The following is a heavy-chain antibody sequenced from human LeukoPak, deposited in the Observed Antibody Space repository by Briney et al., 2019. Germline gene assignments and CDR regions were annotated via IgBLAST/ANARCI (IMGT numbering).Heavy chain of an antibody. J-gene: IGHJ4*02. CDR3: ARVSLYYYGSGSYYRQYYFDY. CDR1: GFTFSSYW. Sequence: PGGSLRLSCAASGFTFSSYWMHWVRQAPGKGLVWVSRINSDGSSTSYADSVKGRFTISRDNAKNTLYLQMNSLRAEDTAVYYCARVSLYYYGSGSYYRQYYFDYWGQGTLVTGSS. CDR2: INSDGSST. D-gene: IGHD3-10*01. V-gene: IGHV3-74*01.